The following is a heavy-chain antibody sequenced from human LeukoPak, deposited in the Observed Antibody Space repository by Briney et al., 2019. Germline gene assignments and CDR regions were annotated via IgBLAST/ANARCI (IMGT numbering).Heavy chain of an antibody. CDR3: GSAYHGASGAY. V-gene: IGHV3-66*01. D-gene: IGHD5-12*01. CDR2: IYPNGDA. Sequence: GGSLRLSCAASGCTVTSNYMSSLRQAPGKGLEWVSVIYPNGDAYYADSLKGRFTISRDTSKNTMYLRMNSLSAEDPALYYCGSAYHGASGAYLGEGTLVTVSS. J-gene: IGHJ4*02. CDR1: GCTVTSNY.